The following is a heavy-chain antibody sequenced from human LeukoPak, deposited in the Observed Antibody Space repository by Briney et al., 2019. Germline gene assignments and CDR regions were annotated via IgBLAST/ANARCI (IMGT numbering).Heavy chain of an antibody. CDR2: ISGSGGST. CDR1: GFTFSSYA. V-gene: IGHV3-23*01. D-gene: IGHD5-24*01. CDR3: ARRMGRDGYNPNWFDP. Sequence: GGSLRLSCAASGFTFSSYAMSWVRQAPGKGLEWVSAISGSGGSTYYADSVKGRFTISRDNAKNSLYLQMSSLRAEDTAVYYCARRMGRDGYNPNWFDPWGQGTLVTVSS. J-gene: IGHJ5*02.